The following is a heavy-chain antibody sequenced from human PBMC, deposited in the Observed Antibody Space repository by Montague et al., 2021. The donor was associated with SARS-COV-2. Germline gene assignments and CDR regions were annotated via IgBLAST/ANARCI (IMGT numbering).Heavy chain of an antibody. CDR2: INHSGST. Sequence: SETRSLTYAVYGGSFSGYYWSWIRQPPGKGLEWIGEINHSGSTNYNPSLKSRVTISVDTSKNQFSLKLSSVTAADTAVYYCARGRGTALFRRVYFGMDVWGQGTTVTVSS. CDR1: GGSFSGYY. V-gene: IGHV4-34*01. D-gene: IGHD1-1*01. CDR3: ARGRGTALFRRVYFGMDV. J-gene: IGHJ6*02.